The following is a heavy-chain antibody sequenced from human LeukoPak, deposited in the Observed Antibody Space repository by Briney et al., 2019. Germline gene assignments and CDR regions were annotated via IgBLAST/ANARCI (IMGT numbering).Heavy chain of an antibody. CDR3: ARDSLPPVAAVDY. J-gene: IGHJ4*02. Sequence: SQTLSLTCTVSGGSIGSGDYYWSWIRQPPGKGLEWIGYIYYSGSTYYSPSLRSRIAISLDTAKNQFSPKLSSVTAADTAVYSCARDSLPPVAAVDYWGQGTLVTVSS. CDR2: IYYSGST. CDR1: GGSIGSGDYY. V-gene: IGHV4-30-4*01. D-gene: IGHD6-25*01.